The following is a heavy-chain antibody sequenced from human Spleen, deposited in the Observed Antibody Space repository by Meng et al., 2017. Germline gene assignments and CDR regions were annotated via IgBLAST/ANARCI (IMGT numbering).Heavy chain of an antibody. V-gene: IGHV4-34*01. D-gene: IGHD4-11*01. CDR1: GGSFRVFS. CDR2: IPHSGST. J-gene: IGHJ4*02. Sequence: HLPPWRPVLLSPSVSLSSSCLFSGGSFRVFSWCWIRPPPGKGLESIGPIPHSGSTNYNPCLESRATRSVDTSQNNLSLKLSSVTAADSAVYYCARGPTTMAHDFDYWGQGTLVTVSS. CDR3: ARGPTTMAHDFDY.